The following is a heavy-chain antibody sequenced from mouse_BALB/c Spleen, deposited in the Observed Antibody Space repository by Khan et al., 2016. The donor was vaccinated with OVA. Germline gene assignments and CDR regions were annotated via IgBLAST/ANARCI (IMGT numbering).Heavy chain of an antibody. V-gene: IGHV1-9*01. Sequence: QVQLQQSGAELMKPGASVKISCKDTGYTFSNYWIEWVKQRPGHGLEWIGEFLPGSGNANYNERFKGKATFASDASSHTAFMQLSSLTSEDSAVDLCARVKYGSRDYFDSWGQGTILTGSS. CDR2: FLPGSGNA. D-gene: IGHD1-1*01. J-gene: IGHJ2*01. CDR3: ARVKYGSRDYFDS. CDR1: GYTFSNYW.